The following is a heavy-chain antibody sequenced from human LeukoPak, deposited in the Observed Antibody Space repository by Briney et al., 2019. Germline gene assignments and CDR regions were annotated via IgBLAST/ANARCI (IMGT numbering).Heavy chain of an antibody. V-gene: IGHV1-24*01. CDR2: FDPEDGET. CDR1: GYTLTELS. CDR3: ARVRDWDYYDSSGYITGAFDI. J-gene: IGHJ3*02. Sequence: ASVKVSCKVSGYTLTELSMHWVRQAPGKGLEWMGGFDPEDGETIYAQKFQGGVTMTEDTSTDTAYMELSRLRSDDTAVYYCARVRDWDYYDSSGYITGAFDIWGQGTMVTVSS. D-gene: IGHD3-22*01.